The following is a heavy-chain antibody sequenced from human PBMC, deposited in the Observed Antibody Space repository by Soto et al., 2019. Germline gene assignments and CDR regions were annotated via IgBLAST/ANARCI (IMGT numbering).Heavy chain of an antibody. V-gene: IGHV3-33*01. J-gene: IGHJ4*02. CDR3: ARDTKTGFGLQWLGPKPADY. CDR2: IWYDGSNK. D-gene: IGHD6-19*01. CDR1: GFTFSSYG. Sequence: QVQLVESGGGVVQPGRSLRLSCAASGFTFSSYGMHWVRQAPGKGLEWVAVIWYDGSNKYYADSVKGRFTISRDNSKNTLYLQMNSLSAEDTAVYYCARDTKTGFGLQWLGPKPADYWGQGTLVTVSS.